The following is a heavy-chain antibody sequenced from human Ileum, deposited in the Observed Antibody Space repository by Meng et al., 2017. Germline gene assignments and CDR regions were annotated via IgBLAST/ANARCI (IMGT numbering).Heavy chain of an antibody. CDR1: GSRVSSNSDA. Sequence: QVQLHKSDAGWGKPSKTFPITCAICGSRVSSNSDAWNWIRQYPSRGLDWMGRTYYRSKCVTEYAVYVKSRITINPDTSENKFSLQLNSVTPEDAAVYYCARGGGSYYHFDYWGQGTLVTVSS. D-gene: IGHD1-26*01. V-gene: IGHV6-1*01. CDR2: TYYRSKCVT. J-gene: IGHJ4*02. CDR3: ARGGGSYYHFDY.